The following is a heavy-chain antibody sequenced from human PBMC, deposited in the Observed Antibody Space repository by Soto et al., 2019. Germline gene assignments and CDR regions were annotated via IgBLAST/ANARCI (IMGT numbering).Heavy chain of an antibody. CDR1: AGSISSGDYY. D-gene: IGHD6-6*01. Sequence: QVQLHESGPGLVKPSQTLSLICTVSAGSISSGDYYWSWIRQHPGKGLEWIGYVSYSGYTYYTPSLKSRLTISVDTSKSQFSLKLSSVTAADTAVYYCARGPEQLVHGVFDYWGQGTLVTVSS. J-gene: IGHJ4*02. V-gene: IGHV4-31*03. CDR3: ARGPEQLVHGVFDY. CDR2: VSYSGYT.